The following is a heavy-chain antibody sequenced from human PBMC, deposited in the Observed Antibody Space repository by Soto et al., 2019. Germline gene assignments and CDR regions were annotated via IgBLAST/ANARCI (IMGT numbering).Heavy chain of an antibody. Sequence: PSETLSLTCTVSGVSISSGGYYWSWIRQHPGKGLEWIGYIYYSGSTYYNPSLKSRVTISVDTSKNQFSLKLSSVTAADTAVYYCARDRGESYDSSGYYLPTYWYFDLWGRGTLVTVSS. CDR1: GVSISSGGYY. CDR3: ARDRGESYDSSGYYLPTYWYFDL. D-gene: IGHD3-22*01. J-gene: IGHJ2*01. V-gene: IGHV4-31*03. CDR2: IYYSGST.